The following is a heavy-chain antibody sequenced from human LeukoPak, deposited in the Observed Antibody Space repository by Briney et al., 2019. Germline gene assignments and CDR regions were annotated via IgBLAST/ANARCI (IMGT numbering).Heavy chain of an antibody. CDR3: ARAVVVAATVKWFDP. Sequence: SETRSLACTGSGGAISGYDCSSIRQSAGKGLQCIWYIYYSGSTNYNPSLKSRVTMSVDTSKNHFSLKVSSVTAADTAVYYCARAVVVAATVKWFDPWGQGTLVTVSS. J-gene: IGHJ5*02. CDR1: GGAISGYD. CDR2: IYYSGST. D-gene: IGHD2-15*01. V-gene: IGHV4-59*01.